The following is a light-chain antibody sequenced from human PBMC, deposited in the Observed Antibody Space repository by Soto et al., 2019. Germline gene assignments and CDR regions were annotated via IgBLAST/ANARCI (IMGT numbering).Light chain of an antibody. CDR3: TSWTTSTTMI. Sequence: QSALTQPASVSGSPGQSITISCTGTSSDIGAYNFVSWYQQHPGKAPKLMLYDVNIRPSGVSNRFSGSKSGNTASLTISGLPAEDEGDYYCTSWTTSTTMIFGGGTKLTVL. J-gene: IGLJ2*01. V-gene: IGLV2-14*03. CDR1: SSDIGAYNF. CDR2: DVN.